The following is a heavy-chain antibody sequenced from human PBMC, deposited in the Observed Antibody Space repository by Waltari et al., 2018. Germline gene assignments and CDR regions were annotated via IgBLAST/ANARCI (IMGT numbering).Heavy chain of an antibody. CDR3: TVTLRLRWSDYFDY. Sequence: EVQLVESGGGLVQPGRSLRLSCTASGFTFGDYAMSWVRQAPGKGLEWVGFIRSKADGGTTEYAAAVKGRFTISRDDSKSIAYLQMNSLKTEDTAVYYCTVTLRLRWSDYFDYWGQGTLVTVSS. CDR2: IRSKADGGTT. J-gene: IGHJ4*02. CDR1: GFTFGDYA. V-gene: IGHV3-49*04. D-gene: IGHD4-17*01.